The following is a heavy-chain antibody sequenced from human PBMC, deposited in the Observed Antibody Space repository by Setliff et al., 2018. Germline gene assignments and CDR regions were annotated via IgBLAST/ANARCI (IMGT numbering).Heavy chain of an antibody. V-gene: IGHV4-59*01. J-gene: IGHJ5*02. CDR1: GDSISSYY. CDR3: ARVTNWGLDLRFDP. CDR2: IYYSGST. Sequence: SETLSLTCTVSGDSISSYYWSWIRQPPGKGLEWIGYIYYSGSTNYNPSLKSRVTMSVATFESHFSLKLNSLTAADTAVYYCARVTNWGLDLRFDPWGQGTLVTVSS. D-gene: IGHD7-27*01.